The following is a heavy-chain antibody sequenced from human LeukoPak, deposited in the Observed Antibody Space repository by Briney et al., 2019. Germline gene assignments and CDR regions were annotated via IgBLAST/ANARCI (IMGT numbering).Heavy chain of an antibody. J-gene: IGHJ4*02. CDR1: GYTFTSYG. V-gene: IGHV1-18*01. CDR3: ARVPLYDSSGYYPGGGSDY. Sequence: ASVKVSCKASGYTFTSYGISWVRQAPGQGLEWMGWISAYNGNTNYAQKLQGRVTMTTDTSTSTAYMELRSLRSDDTAVYYCARVPLYDSSGYYPGGGSDYWGQGTLVTVSS. D-gene: IGHD3-22*01. CDR2: ISAYNGNT.